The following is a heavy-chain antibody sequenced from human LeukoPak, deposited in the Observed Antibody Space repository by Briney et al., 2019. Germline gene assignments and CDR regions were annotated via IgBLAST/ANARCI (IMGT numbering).Heavy chain of an antibody. CDR2: ISSSSSYI. CDR1: RFTFSSYA. Sequence: GGSLRLSCAASRFTFSSYAMSWVRQAPGKGLEWVSSISSSSSYIYYADSVKGRSTISRDNAKNSLYLQMNSLRAEDTAVYYCARSMIVVFNYFDYWGQGTLVTVSS. D-gene: IGHD3-22*01. J-gene: IGHJ4*02. V-gene: IGHV3-21*01. CDR3: ARSMIVVFNYFDY.